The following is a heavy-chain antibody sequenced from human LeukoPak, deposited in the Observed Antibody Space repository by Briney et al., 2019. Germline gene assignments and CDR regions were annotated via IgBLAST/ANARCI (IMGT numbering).Heavy chain of an antibody. V-gene: IGHV3-23*01. CDR3: AKDRQLAVDY. CDR2: ISGSGGST. J-gene: IGHJ4*02. D-gene: IGHD6-13*01. CDR1: GFTFSSYG. Sequence: GGSLRLSCAASGFTFSSYGMSWVRQAPGKGLEWVSAISGSGGSTNYADSVKGRFTISRDNSKNTLYLQMNSLRAEDTAVYYCAKDRQLAVDYWGQGTLVTVSS.